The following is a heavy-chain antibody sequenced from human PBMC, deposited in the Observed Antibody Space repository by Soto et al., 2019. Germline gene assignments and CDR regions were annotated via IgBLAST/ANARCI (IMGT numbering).Heavy chain of an antibody. J-gene: IGHJ3*02. CDR1: GFTFSRYG. CDR2: IPDDGTYQ. D-gene: IGHD3-10*02. V-gene: IGHV3-33*05. Sequence: QEQLVESGGGVVQPGRSLRLSCAASGFTFSRYGMHWVRQAPGKGLEWVAVIPDDGTYQYYTDSVKDRFTISRDNSKGTLYLQMNHLRAEDTAVYYCVRDDDRDANGLDIWGQGTLVTVSS. CDR3: VRDDDRDANGLDI.